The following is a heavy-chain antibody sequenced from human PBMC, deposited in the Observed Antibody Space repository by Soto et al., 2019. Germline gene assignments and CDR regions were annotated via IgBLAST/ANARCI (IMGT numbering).Heavy chain of an antibody. J-gene: IGHJ6*02. Sequence: SVKVSCKASGFTFTSSAMQWVRQARGQRLEWIGWIVVGSGNTNYAQKFQERVTITRDMSTSTAYMELSSLRSEDTAVYYCAAFSSSEDYGMDVWGQGTTVTVSS. D-gene: IGHD6-6*01. V-gene: IGHV1-58*02. CDR2: IVVGSGNT. CDR3: AAFSSSEDYGMDV. CDR1: GFTFTSSA.